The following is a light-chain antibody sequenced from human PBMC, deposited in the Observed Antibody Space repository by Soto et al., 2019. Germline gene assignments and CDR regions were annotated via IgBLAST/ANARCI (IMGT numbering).Light chain of an antibody. V-gene: IGLV2-14*01. CDR3: SSYTSTTTPVV. J-gene: IGLJ2*01. CDR1: SSDIGTYDY. Sequence: QSMLTQPASVSGSPGQSITISCTGTSSDIGTYDYVSWYQHHPGKAPKLMIYEVTNRPSGVSDRFSGSKSGNTASLTISGLQAEDEADYYCSSYTSTTTPVVFGGGTKLTVL. CDR2: EVT.